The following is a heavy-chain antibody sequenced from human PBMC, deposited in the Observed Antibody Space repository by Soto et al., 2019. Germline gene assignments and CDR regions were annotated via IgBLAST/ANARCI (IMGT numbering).Heavy chain of an antibody. Sequence: SETLSLTCTVSGGSISSGDYYWSWVRQPPGKGLEWIGYIYYSGSTYYNPSLKSRVTISVDTSKNQFSLKLSSVTAADTAVYYCARAAILGYCSGGSCPYYFDYWGQGTLVTSPQ. J-gene: IGHJ4*02. D-gene: IGHD2-15*01. CDR3: ARAAILGYCSGGSCPYYFDY. V-gene: IGHV4-30-4*01. CDR2: IYYSGST. CDR1: GGSISSGDYY.